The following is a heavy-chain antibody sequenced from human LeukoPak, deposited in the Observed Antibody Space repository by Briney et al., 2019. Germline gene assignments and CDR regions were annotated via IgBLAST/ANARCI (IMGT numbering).Heavy chain of an antibody. Sequence: SETLSLTCAVSGGSISSGGYSWSWIRQPPGKGLEWIGYIYHSGSTNYSPSLKSRVTMSLDTSNNQFSLKLNSVTAADTAVYYCVRDRDGSHDYWGQGTQVTVSS. J-gene: IGHJ4*02. D-gene: IGHD1-26*01. CDR3: VRDRDGSHDY. V-gene: IGHV4-30-2*01. CDR1: GGSISSGGYS. CDR2: IYHSGST.